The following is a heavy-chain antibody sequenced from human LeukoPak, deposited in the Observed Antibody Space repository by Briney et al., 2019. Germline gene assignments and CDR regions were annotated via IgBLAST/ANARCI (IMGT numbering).Heavy chain of an antibody. CDR2: ISYDGSNK. Sequence: GGSLRLSCVATGFTFTDYEINWVRQAPGKGLEWVAVISYDGSNKYYADSVKGRFTISRDNSKNTLYLQMNSLRAEDTAVYYCAKDMFQARGHFDYWGQGTLVTVSS. D-gene: IGHD3-10*02. J-gene: IGHJ4*02. CDR1: GFTFTDYE. CDR3: AKDMFQARGHFDY. V-gene: IGHV3-30*18.